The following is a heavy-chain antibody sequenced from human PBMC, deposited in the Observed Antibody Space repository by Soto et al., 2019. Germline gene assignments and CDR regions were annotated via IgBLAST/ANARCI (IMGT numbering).Heavy chain of an antibody. CDR1: GYTFTSYA. D-gene: IGHD2-15*01. V-gene: IGHV1-3*01. J-gene: IGHJ4*02. CDR3: ASLTSPLVVVVAGPSDYYVDY. CDR2: INAGNGNT. Sequence: GASVKVSCKASGYTFTSYAMHWVRQAPGQRLEWMGWINAGNGNTKYSQKFQGRVTITRDTSASTAYMELSSLRSEDTAVYYCASLTSPLVVVVAGPSDYYVDYWGQGTLVTVSS.